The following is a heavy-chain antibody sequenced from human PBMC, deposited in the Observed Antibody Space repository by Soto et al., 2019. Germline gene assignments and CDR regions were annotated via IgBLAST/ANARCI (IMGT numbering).Heavy chain of an antibody. CDR1: GFTISSKKY. V-gene: IGHV3-53*01. Sequence: DVQLVESGGGLIQPGESLRLSCAAFGFTISSKKYVAWVRQAPGKGLEWVSALYDLDGSFYAASVKGRFTTSSESSKTTVYLQMNDLRPDDTAVYYCATWHEREHAYDVWGQGTTVTVSS. D-gene: IGHD1-1*01. J-gene: IGHJ3*01. CDR2: LYDLDGS. CDR3: ATWHEREHAYDV.